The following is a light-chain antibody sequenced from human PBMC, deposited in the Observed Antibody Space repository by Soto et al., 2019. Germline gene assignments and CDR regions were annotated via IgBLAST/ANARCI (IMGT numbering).Light chain of an antibody. J-gene: IGLJ1*01. CDR3: CSYAGSYTFV. CDR2: DVS. V-gene: IGLV2-11*01. Sequence: QSVLTQPRSMSGSPGQSVTISCTGTSSDVGVYNYVSWYQQYPGKAPKIMIYDVSKRPSGVPDRFSGSKSDNTASLTISGLQAEDEADYYCCSYAGSYTFVFGIGTKVTVL. CDR1: SSDVGVYNY.